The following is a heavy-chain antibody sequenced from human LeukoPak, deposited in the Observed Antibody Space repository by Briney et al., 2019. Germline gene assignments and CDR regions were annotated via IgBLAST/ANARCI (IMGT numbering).Heavy chain of an antibody. Sequence: GGSLRLSCAASGFTFSSYSTNWVRQAPGKGLEWVSVIRSDGSTNHADSVKGRFTISRDNSKNTLYLQMNNLRAEDTAMYYCAREMYSGMYNDAFGIWGQGTKVTVSS. CDR1: GFTFSSYS. D-gene: IGHD1-26*01. V-gene: IGHV3-53*01. CDR2: IRSDGST. J-gene: IGHJ3*02. CDR3: AREMYSGMYNDAFGI.